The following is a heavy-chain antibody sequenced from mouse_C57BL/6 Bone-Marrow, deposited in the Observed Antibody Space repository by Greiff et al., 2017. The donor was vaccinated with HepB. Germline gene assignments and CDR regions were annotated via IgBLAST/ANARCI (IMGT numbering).Heavy chain of an antibody. Sequence: VKLVESGAELAKPGASVKLSCKASGYTFTSYWMHWVKQRPGQGLEWIGYINPSSGYTKYNQKFKDKATLTADKSSSTAYMQLSSLTYEDSAVYYCARQDTPLRSPFDYWGQGTTLTVSS. CDR2: INPSSGYT. CDR1: GYTFTSYW. CDR3: ARQDTPLRSPFDY. V-gene: IGHV1-7*01. J-gene: IGHJ2*01. D-gene: IGHD3-2*02.